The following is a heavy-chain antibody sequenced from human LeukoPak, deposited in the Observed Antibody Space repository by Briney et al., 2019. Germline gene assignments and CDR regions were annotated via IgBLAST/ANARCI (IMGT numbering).Heavy chain of an antibody. CDR2: ISGSGYST. J-gene: IGHJ4*02. CDR1: GFTFSTYA. Sequence: PGGSLRLSCAASGFTFSTYAMTWVRQAPGKGLEWLSSISGSGYSTYYADSLKGRFTISRDNSNNTLYLQMNSLRAEDTAVYYCAKGRMTTDYWGQGTLVTVSS. D-gene: IGHD4-17*01. V-gene: IGHV3-23*01. CDR3: AKGRMTTDY.